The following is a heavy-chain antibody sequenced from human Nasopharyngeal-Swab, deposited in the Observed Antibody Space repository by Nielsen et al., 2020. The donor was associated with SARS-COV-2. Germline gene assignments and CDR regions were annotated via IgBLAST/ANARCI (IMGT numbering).Heavy chain of an antibody. J-gene: IGHJ5*01. Sequence: SETLSLTCAVYGGSFGDYYWTWIRQTPGKGLEWIGEINHRGTTTYNPSLKSRVSISADTSKNQFSLNLSSVTAADTAVYYCARGLVDVNMMLVVIGFSYWLDSWGQGTLVTVSS. V-gene: IGHV4-34*01. CDR1: GGSFGDYY. CDR3: ARGLVDVNMMLVVIGFSYWLDS. CDR2: INHRGTT. D-gene: IGHD3-22*01.